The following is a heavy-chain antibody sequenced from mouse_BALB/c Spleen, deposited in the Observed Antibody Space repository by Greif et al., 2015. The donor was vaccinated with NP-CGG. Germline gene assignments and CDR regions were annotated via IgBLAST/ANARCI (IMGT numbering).Heavy chain of an antibody. CDR3: LSFDY. CDR1: GYTFTSYW. CDR2: IDPSDSET. V-gene: IGHV1-61*01. Sequence: QVQLQQPGAELVRPGASVKLSCKASGYTFTSYWMNWVKQRPGQGLEWIGMIDPSDSETHYNQMFKDKATLTVDKSSSPSNMKFSTSTADDSAVCYCLSFDYWGQGTTLTVSS. J-gene: IGHJ2*01.